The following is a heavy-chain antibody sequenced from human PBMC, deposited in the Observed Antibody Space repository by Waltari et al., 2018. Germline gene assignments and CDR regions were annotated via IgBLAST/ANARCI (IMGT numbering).Heavy chain of an antibody. V-gene: IGHV1-69*02. D-gene: IGHD3-16*01. CDR2: CIPILGQT. Sequence: QVHLLQSGPEVRKPGSSVKVSCQASGGTFNNHVFNWVRRAPGQGLEWMGRCIPILGQTTYSQRFQGRVTMTADKSTKTTYMGLVSLRSEDTALYYCASGHSYISNSRHYGPFDLWGQGTLITVSS. J-gene: IGHJ5*02. CDR1: GGTFNNHV. CDR3: ASGHSYISNSRHYGPFDL.